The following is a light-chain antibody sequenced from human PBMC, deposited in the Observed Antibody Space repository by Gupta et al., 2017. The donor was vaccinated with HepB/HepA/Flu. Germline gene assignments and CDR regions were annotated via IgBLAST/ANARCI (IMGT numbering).Light chain of an antibody. CDR3: QQTSVLPWT. Sequence: EIVLTQSPDFQSVTPKEKVTITCRATQSIGSSLHWYQHKPNQSPKLLIKYASQSFSGVPSRFSGSGSGTDFTLTINSLEAEDAATYFCQQTSVLPWTFGQGTKVEIK. CDR1: QSIGSS. CDR2: YAS. J-gene: IGKJ1*01. V-gene: IGKV6-21*01.